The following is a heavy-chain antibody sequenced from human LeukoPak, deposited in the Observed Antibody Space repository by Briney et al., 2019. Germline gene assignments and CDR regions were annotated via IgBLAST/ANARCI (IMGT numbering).Heavy chain of an antibody. CDR1: GGTFSSYA. D-gene: IGHD1-20*01. V-gene: IGHV1-69*06. Sequence: SVKVSCKASGGTFSSYAISWVRQAPGQGLEWMGGIIPIFGTANYSQKFQGRVTITADKSTSTAYMELSSLRSEDTAVYYCARERGNWNDKAFDIWGQGTMVTVSS. CDR2: IIPIFGTA. CDR3: ARERGNWNDKAFDI. J-gene: IGHJ3*02.